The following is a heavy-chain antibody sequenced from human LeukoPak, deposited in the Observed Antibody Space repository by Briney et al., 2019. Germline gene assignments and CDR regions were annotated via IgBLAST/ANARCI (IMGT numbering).Heavy chain of an antibody. CDR3: AEAGYSSSWPFDY. CDR1: GFSFSSNG. CDR2: LSGSGSTT. D-gene: IGHD6-13*01. Sequence: GGSLRLSCAASGFSFSSNGMSWVRQAPGKGLEWVSALSGSGSTTYYADSVKGRFTISRDNSKNTVFLQMNSLRVEDTAVYYCAEAGYSSSWPFDYWGQGTQVTVSS. V-gene: IGHV3-23*01. J-gene: IGHJ4*02.